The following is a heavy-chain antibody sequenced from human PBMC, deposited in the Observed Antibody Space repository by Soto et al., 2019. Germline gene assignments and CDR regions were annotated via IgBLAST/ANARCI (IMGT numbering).Heavy chain of an antibody. V-gene: IGHV1-69*13. Sequence: SVKVSCKASGGTFSSYAISWVRQAPGQGLEWMGGIIPIFGTANYAQKFQGRVTITADESASTAYMELSSLRSEDTAVYYCARLYSGYDRAYYYYGMDVWGQGTTVTVSS. D-gene: IGHD5-12*01. CDR2: IIPIFGTA. J-gene: IGHJ6*02. CDR3: ARLYSGYDRAYYYYGMDV. CDR1: GGTFSSYA.